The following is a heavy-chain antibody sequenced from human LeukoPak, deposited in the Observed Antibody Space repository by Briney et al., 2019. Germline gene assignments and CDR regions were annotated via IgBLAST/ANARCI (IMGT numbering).Heavy chain of an antibody. J-gene: IGHJ4*02. Sequence: GGPLRLSCAASGFTFSSYAMSWVRQAPGKGLEWVSAISGSGGSTYYADSVKGRFTISRDNSKNTLYLQMNSLRAEDTAVYYCAKRTDFDWLLLPGYFDYWGQGTLVTVSS. D-gene: IGHD3-9*01. CDR3: AKRTDFDWLLLPGYFDY. V-gene: IGHV3-23*01. CDR1: GFTFSSYA. CDR2: ISGSGGST.